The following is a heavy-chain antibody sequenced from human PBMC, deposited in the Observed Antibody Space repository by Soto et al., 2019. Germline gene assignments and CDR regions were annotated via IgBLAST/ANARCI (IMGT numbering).Heavy chain of an antibody. Sequence: ASVKVSCKASGGTFSSYAISWVRQAPGQGLEWMGGIIPIFGTANYAQKFQGRVTITADESTSTAYMELSSLRSEDTAVYYCAMATTLIDYCYYYGRDVWGQGATVTVSS. CDR3: AMATTLIDYCYYYGRDV. V-gene: IGHV1-69*13. J-gene: IGHJ6*02. CDR1: GGTFSSYA. D-gene: IGHD4-17*01. CDR2: IIPIFGTA.